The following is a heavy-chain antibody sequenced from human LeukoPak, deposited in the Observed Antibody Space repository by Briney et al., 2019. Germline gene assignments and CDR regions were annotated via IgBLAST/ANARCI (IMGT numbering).Heavy chain of an antibody. CDR2: IYYSGST. D-gene: IGHD7-27*01. J-gene: IGHJ3*02. CDR1: GGSISSHY. CDR3: ARSLTGIDAFDI. Sequence: SETLSLTCTVSGGSISSHYWSWIRQPPGRGLEWIGYIYYSGSTNYNPSLKSRVTISVDTSKNQFSLKLSFVTAADTAVYYCARSLTGIDAFDIWGQGTMVTVSS. V-gene: IGHV4-59*11.